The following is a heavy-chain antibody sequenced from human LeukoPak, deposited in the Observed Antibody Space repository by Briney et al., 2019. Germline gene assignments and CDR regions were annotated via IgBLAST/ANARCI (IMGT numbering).Heavy chain of an antibody. CDR1: GGSFSGYY. CDR3: AREKYYSHAFDI. D-gene: IGHD2-21*01. V-gene: IGHV4-34*01. Sequence: SETLSLTCAVYGGSFSGYYWSWIRQPPGKGLEWIGEINHSGSTNYNPSLKSRVTISVDTSKNQFSLKLSSVTAADTAVYYCAREKYYSHAFDIWGQGTMVTVSS. CDR2: INHSGST. J-gene: IGHJ3*02.